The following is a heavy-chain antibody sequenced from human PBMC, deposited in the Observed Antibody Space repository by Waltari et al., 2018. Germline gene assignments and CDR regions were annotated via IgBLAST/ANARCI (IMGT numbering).Heavy chain of an antibody. D-gene: IGHD3-3*01. CDR2: FDPEDGET. V-gene: IGHV1-24*01. Sequence: QVQLVQSGAEVKKPGASVKVSCKVSGYTLTEFSMHWVRQAPGKGLEWMGGFDPEDGETSYAQKFQGRVTMTEDTSTDTAYMELSSLRSEDTAVYYCATSPLYYDFWSGYPPTVWGQGTTVTVSS. CDR3: ATSPLYYDFWSGYPPTV. J-gene: IGHJ6*02. CDR1: GYTLTEFS.